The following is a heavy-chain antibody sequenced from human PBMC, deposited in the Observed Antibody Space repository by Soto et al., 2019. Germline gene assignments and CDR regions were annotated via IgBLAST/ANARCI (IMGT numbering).Heavy chain of an antibody. V-gene: IGHV4-39*01. D-gene: IGHD5-12*01. CDR2: IYYSGTT. Sequence: SETLSLTCTVSGGSIKVGGYYWGWIRQPPGKGLEWVATIYYSGTTYYNPSLKSRLTISLDTSGNQFSLDLTSVTAADTAVYYCARLAYSHYSTWGQGTLVTVSS. J-gene: IGHJ4*02. CDR3: ARLAYSHYST. CDR1: GGSIKVGGYY.